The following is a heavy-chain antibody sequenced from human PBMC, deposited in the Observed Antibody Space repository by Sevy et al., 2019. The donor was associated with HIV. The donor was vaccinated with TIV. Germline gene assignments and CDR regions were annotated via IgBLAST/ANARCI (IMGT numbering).Heavy chain of an antibody. CDR2: ISSSSSYI. J-gene: IGHJ4*02. D-gene: IGHD3-22*01. V-gene: IGHV3-21*01. Sequence: GGSLRLSCAASGFTFSSYSMNWVRQAPGKGLEWVSSISSSSSYIYYADSVKGRFTISRDNAKNSLYLQMNSLRAEDTAVYYCARGGTYYYDSSGHYAYAHWGQGTLVTVS. CDR3: ARGGTYYYDSSGHYAYAH. CDR1: GFTFSSYS.